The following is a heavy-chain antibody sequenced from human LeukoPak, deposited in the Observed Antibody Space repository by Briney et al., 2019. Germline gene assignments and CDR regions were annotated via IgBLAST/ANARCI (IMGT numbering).Heavy chain of an antibody. Sequence: GGSLRLSCAASQFTFSSYWMSWVRQAPGKGLEWVANINQDGSERYYVDSVKGRFTISRENAKSSLYLQMNSLRAEDTAVYYCARDKSVYYDTSGSRFDYWGQGTLVTVSS. D-gene: IGHD3-22*01. V-gene: IGHV3-7*01. CDR1: QFTFSSYW. J-gene: IGHJ4*02. CDR3: ARDKSVYYDTSGSRFDY. CDR2: INQDGSER.